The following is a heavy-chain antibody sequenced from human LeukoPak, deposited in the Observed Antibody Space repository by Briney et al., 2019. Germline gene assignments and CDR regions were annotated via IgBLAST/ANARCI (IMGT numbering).Heavy chain of an antibody. CDR3: ARETRGSYVPGLDS. J-gene: IGHJ4*02. Sequence: GGSLRLSCAASGFTFDDYAMHWVRQAPGKGLEWVSGISWNSGSIGYADSVKGRSTISRDNAKNSLYLQMNSLRAEDTAVYYCARETRGSYVPGLDSWGQGTLVTVSS. D-gene: IGHD1-26*01. V-gene: IGHV3-9*01. CDR2: ISWNSGSI. CDR1: GFTFDDYA.